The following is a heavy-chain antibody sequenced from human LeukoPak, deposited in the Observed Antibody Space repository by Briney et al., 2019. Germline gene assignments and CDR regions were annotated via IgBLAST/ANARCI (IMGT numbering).Heavy chain of an antibody. V-gene: IGHV1-2*04. CDR1: GDTFTGYY. J-gene: IGHJ4*02. Sequence: ASLKVSSKAPGDTFTGYYMHWGRQSPGQGVERMGCINPNSGGTNYAQKFQGWVTITRYTYISTTYMELSRLRSDDTAVYYCARAGYSSGWYVFDYWGQGTLVTVSS. D-gene: IGHD6-19*01. CDR3: ARAGYSSGWYVFDY. CDR2: INPNSGGT.